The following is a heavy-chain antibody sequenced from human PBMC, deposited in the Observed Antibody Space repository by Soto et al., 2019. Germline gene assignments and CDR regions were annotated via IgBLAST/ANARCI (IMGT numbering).Heavy chain of an antibody. J-gene: IGHJ6*02. CDR3: ARDFVVGGPTINYYYGMDV. CDR2: MNPNSGNT. V-gene: IGHV1-8*01. D-gene: IGHD1-26*01. Sequence: AASVKVSCKASGYTFTSYDINWVRQATGQGLEWMGWMNPNSGNTGYAQKFQGRVTMTRNTSISTAYMELSSLRPEDTAVYYCARDFVVGGPTINYYYGMDVWGQGTTVTVSS. CDR1: GYTFTSYD.